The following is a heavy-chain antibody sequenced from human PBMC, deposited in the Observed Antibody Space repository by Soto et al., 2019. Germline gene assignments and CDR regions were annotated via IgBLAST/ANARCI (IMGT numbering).Heavy chain of an antibody. CDR2: ISGSGGST. V-gene: IGHV3-23*01. CDR1: GFTFSSYA. CDR3: AKSWSPFDYYYGMAV. J-gene: IGHJ6*02. Sequence: GGSLRLSCAASGFTFSSYAMSWVRQAPGKGLEWVSAISGSGGSTYYADSVKGRFTISRDNSKNTLYLQMNSLRAEDTAVYYCAKSWSPFDYYYGMAVWGQGTTVTVSS. D-gene: IGHD2-8*01.